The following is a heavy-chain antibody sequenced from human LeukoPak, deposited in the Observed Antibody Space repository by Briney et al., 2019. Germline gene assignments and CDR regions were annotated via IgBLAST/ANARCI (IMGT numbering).Heavy chain of an antibody. V-gene: IGHV1-69*06. CDR3: ARDGDFRGWFDP. CDR1: GGTFSSYA. Sequence: SVKVSCKASGGTFSSYAISWVRQAPGQGLEWMGGIIPIFGTADYAQKSQGRVTITADKSTSTAYMELSSLRSEDTAVYYCARDGDFRGWFDPWGQGTLVTVSS. D-gene: IGHD7-27*01. J-gene: IGHJ5*02. CDR2: IIPIFGTA.